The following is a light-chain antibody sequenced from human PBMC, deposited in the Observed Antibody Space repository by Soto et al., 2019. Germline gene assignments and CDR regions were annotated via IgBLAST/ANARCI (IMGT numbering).Light chain of an antibody. CDR2: DVS. CDR3: SSYTRSNTVL. V-gene: IGLV2-14*03. J-gene: IGLJ2*01. CDR1: SSDVGGYDF. Sequence: QSALTQPASVSGSPGQSITISCTVTSSDVGGYDFVSWYQHHPGKAPKLMIYDVSDRPLGVSNRFSGSKSGNTASLTISGLQAEDEADYYCSSYTRSNTVLFGGGTKLTVL.